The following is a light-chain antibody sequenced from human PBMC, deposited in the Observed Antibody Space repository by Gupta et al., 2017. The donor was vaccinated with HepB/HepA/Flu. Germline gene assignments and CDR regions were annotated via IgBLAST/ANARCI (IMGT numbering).Light chain of an antibody. Sequence: DFRESPVTLSLSPGERATLSSRASENIDNYLVWYQQQPGQSPRLLIYESSNMATRLPSRFRGSGSGTDFTLTISSLEPEDFAVYHCQQSSVWPWTFGQGTRVDI. V-gene: IGKV3-11*01. CDR1: ENIDNY. CDR2: ESS. CDR3: QQSSVWPWT. J-gene: IGKJ3*01.